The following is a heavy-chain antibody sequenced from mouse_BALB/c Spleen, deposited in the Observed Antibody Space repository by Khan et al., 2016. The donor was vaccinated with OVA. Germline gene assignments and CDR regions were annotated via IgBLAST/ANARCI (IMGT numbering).Heavy chain of an antibody. D-gene: IGHD3-1*01. CDR1: GYTFTSYT. CDR2: INPSSGYT. J-gene: IGHJ2*01. V-gene: IGHV1-4*01. CDR3: ARKSTRASY. Sequence: QVHVKQSGAELVKPGASVKMSCKASGYTFTSYTMHWVKQRPGQGLEWIGYINPSSGYTKYNQKFKDKATLTADKSSSTAYMQLSSLTSEDSAVYYCARKSTRASYWGQGTTLTVSS.